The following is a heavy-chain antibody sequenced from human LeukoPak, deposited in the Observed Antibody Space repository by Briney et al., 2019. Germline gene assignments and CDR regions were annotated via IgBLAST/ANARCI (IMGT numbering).Heavy chain of an antibody. V-gene: IGHV3-15*07. Sequence: GGSQRLSCAGSGFSFSSAWMNWVRQAPGKGLEWVGLIKSNTNGGTTAYAAPVKGRFTISRDDSKNTLYLQMDSLKTEDTGVYYCTTEYWGSNYWGQGTLVTVSS. CDR2: IKSNTNGGTT. CDR1: GFSFSSAW. D-gene: IGHD7-27*01. J-gene: IGHJ4*02. CDR3: TTEYWGSNY.